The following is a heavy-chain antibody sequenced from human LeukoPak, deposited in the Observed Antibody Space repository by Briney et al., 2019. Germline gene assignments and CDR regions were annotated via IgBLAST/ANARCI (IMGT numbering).Heavy chain of an antibody. V-gene: IGHV4-38-2*02. CDR3: PPLTYYYDTSGYSPIYY. J-gene: IGHJ4*02. CDR2: IYHSGST. CDR1: GYSINSGYY. D-gene: IGHD3-22*01. Sequence: SETLSLTCSVSGYSINSGYYWGWIRPPPGKGLEWIGSIYHSGSTYYNPSVKSRVTISVETSKKHLSVKVSSVTGADKDVYYCPPLTYYYDTSGYSPIYYWGQGTLVTVSS.